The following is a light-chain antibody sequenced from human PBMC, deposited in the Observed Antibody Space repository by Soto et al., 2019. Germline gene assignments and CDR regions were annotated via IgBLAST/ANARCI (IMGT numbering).Light chain of an antibody. Sequence: QSALTQPASVSGSPGQSITISCTGTSSDVGSYNLVSWYQQHPGKAPKLMIYEGSKRPSGVSNRFSGSKSGNTASLTISGLQAEVEADYYCCSYAGPRYVFGTGTKVTVL. J-gene: IGLJ1*01. CDR1: SSDVGSYNL. CDR2: EGS. V-gene: IGLV2-23*01. CDR3: CSYAGPRYV.